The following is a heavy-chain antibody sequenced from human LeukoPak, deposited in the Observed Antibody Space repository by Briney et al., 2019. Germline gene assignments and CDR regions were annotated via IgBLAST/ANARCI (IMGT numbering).Heavy chain of an antibody. CDR3: ARRHCSGGSCYSQN. V-gene: IGHV1-2*06. Sequence: GASVKVSCKASGYTFTGYYIHWVRQDPGQGLEWMGRINPNSGGTNYAQKFQGRATMTRDTSINTAYMDLSGLTSDDTAVYYCARRHCSGGSCYSQNWGQGTLVTVSS. CDR1: GYTFTGYY. CDR2: INPNSGGT. D-gene: IGHD2-15*01. J-gene: IGHJ4*02.